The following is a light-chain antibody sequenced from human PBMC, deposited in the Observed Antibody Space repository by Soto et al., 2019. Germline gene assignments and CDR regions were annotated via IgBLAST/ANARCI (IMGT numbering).Light chain of an antibody. CDR3: MQVLQTRT. V-gene: IGKV2-28*01. J-gene: IGKJ1*01. CDR2: LGS. Sequence: DIVMTQSPLSLPVTPGEPASISCRSSQSLLHSNGYNYLDWYLQKPGQSPQLLIYLGSNRASGVPDRFSGSGSGTDFTLTISRVEAEDVGVYYCMQVLQTRTFGQGTKVDIK. CDR1: QSLLHSNGYNY.